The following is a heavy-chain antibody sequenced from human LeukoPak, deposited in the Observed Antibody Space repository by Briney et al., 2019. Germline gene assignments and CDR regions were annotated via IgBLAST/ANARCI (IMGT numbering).Heavy chain of an antibody. CDR2: IYPGDSDT. CDR3: ARHVEMDFWNGYYQDY. J-gene: IGHJ4*02. CDR1: GYSFTSYW. Sequence: GESLKISCKGSGYSFTSYWIGWVRQMPGKGLEWMGIIYPGDSDTRYSPSFQGQVTISADKSISTAYLQWSSLKASDTAMYYCARHVEMDFWNGYYQDYWGQGTLVTVSS. V-gene: IGHV5-51*01. D-gene: IGHD3-3*01.